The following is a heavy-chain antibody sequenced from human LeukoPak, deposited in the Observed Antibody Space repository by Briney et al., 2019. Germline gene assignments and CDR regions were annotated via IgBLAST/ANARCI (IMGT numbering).Heavy chain of an antibody. CDR2: IYYSGST. Sequence: SETLSLTCTVSGGSISSYYWSWIRQPPGKGLEWIGYIYYSGSTDYNPSLKSRVTISVDTSKNQFSLKLSSVTAADTAVYYCARLPYGDYYYYMDVWGKGTTVTVSS. D-gene: IGHD4-17*01. CDR1: GGSISSYY. CDR3: ARLPYGDYYYYMDV. J-gene: IGHJ6*03. V-gene: IGHV4-59*08.